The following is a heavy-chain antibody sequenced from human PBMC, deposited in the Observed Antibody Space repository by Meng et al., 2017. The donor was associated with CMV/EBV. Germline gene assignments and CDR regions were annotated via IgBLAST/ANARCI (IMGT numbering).Heavy chain of an antibody. D-gene: IGHD6-13*01. CDR1: GGTFSSYA. Sequence: SVKVSCKASGGTFSSYAISWVRQAPGQGLEWMGGIIPIFGTANYAQKFQGRVTITTDGSTSTAYMELSSLRSEDTAVYYCARDERQQLVRDYYYYYGMDVWGQGTTVTVSS. J-gene: IGHJ6*02. V-gene: IGHV1-69*05. CDR2: IIPIFGTA. CDR3: ARDERQQLVRDYYYYYGMDV.